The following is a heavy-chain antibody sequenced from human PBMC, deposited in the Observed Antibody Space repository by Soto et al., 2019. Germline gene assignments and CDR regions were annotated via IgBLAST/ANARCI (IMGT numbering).Heavy chain of an antibody. Sequence: NPSETLSLTCTVSGGSISSGDYYCSWFRQPPGKGLEWIGEIYHGGSTNYNPSLKSRVTISVDKSKNQFSLKLNSVTAADTAVYYCAREPGVWGQGSLVTVSS. CDR3: AREPGV. CDR2: IYHGGST. CDR1: GGSISSGDYY. J-gene: IGHJ4*02. D-gene: IGHD3-10*01. V-gene: IGHV4-61*08.